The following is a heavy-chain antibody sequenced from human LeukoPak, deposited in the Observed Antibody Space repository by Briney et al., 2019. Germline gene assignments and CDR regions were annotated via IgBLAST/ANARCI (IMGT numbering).Heavy chain of an antibody. CDR3: ASSGDYGYFDL. CDR2: IYYSGST. D-gene: IGHD4-17*01. J-gene: IGHJ2*01. Sequence: PSETLSLTCTVSGGSISSYYWSWIRQPPGKGLEWIGYIYYSGSTNYNPSLKSRVTISVDTSKNQFSLKLSSVTAADTAVYYCASSGDYGYFDLWGRGTLVTVSS. CDR1: GGSISSYY. V-gene: IGHV4-59*08.